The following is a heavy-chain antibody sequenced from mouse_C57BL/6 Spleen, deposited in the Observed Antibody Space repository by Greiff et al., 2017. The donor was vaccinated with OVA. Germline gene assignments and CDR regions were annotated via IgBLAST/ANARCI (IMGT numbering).Heavy chain of an antibody. CDR1: GYAFSSSW. J-gene: IGHJ1*03. Sequence: QVQLQQSGPELVKPGASVKISCKASGYAFSSSWMNWVKQRPGKGLEWIGRIYPGDGDTNYNGKFKGKATLTADKSSSTAYMQLSSLTSEDCAVYFCARRGLGRGSDWYFDVWGTGTTVTVSS. CDR3: ARRGLGRGSDWYFDV. V-gene: IGHV1-82*01. D-gene: IGHD4-1*01. CDR2: IYPGDGDT.